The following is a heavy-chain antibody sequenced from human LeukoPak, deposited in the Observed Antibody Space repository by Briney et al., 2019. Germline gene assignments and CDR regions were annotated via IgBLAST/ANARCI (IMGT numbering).Heavy chain of an antibody. CDR2: ISTYNGNT. J-gene: IGHJ5*02. CDR3: ARVPIPQRGVPADLIGWFDP. V-gene: IGHV1-18*01. Sequence: ASVKVSCKASGYTFSTYGISWVRQAPGQGLEWVGWISTYNGNTNYAQRLQDRVTMTTDTATRTTYMELSSLRSDDTAVYYCARVPIPQRGVPADLIGWFDPWGQGTLVTVSS. D-gene: IGHD2-2*01. CDR1: GYTFSTYG.